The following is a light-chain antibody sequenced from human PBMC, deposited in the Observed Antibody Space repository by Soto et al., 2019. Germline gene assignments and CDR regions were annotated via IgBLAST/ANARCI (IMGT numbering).Light chain of an antibody. V-gene: IGLV2-11*01. J-gene: IGLJ1*01. Sequence: QSALTQPRSVSGSPGQSVTISCTGTSSDVGGYNFVSWYQQHPGKAPNLMIYDVNKRPSGVPDRFSGSKSGNTASLTISGLQAEDEADYFCCSYAGGYTFVFGTGTKVTVL. CDR3: CSYAGGYTFV. CDR1: SSDVGGYNF. CDR2: DVN.